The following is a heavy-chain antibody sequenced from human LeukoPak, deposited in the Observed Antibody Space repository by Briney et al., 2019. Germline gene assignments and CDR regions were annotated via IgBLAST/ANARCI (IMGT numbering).Heavy chain of an antibody. CDR2: IKQDGSEK. V-gene: IGHV3-7*01. CDR3: ARDGYYYDSSGYYPHHPFDY. CDR1: GFTFSSYS. D-gene: IGHD3-22*01. Sequence: PGGSLRLSCAASGFTFSSYSMNWVRQAPGKGLEWVANIKQDGSEKYYVDSVKGRFTISRDNAKNSLYLQMNSLRAEDMAVYYCARDGYYYDSSGYYPHHPFDYWGQGTLVTVSS. J-gene: IGHJ4*02.